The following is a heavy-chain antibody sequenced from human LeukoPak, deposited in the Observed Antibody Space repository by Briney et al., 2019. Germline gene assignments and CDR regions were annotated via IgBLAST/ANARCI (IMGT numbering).Heavy chain of an antibody. V-gene: IGHV1-8*01. CDR2: MNPNSGNT. CDR3: ARRLSGSGSPITY. D-gene: IGHD3-10*01. J-gene: IGHJ4*02. CDR1: GYTFTSYD. Sequence: ASVKVSCKASGYTFTSYDINWVRQATGQGLEWMGWMNPNSGNTGYAQKFQGRVTMTRNTSIITAYMELSSLRSEDTAVYYCARRLSGSGSPITYWGQGTLVTVSS.